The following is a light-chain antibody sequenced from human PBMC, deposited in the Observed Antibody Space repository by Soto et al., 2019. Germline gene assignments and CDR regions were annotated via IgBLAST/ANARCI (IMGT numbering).Light chain of an antibody. V-gene: IGLV2-14*01. CDR2: GVS. J-gene: IGLJ1*01. Sequence: QSVLTPPASVSASPGQSITISCTGTRNDVGLYNYVSWYQHHPGNAPKLIIYGVSDRPSGVSNRFSGSKSGNTASLTISGLQAEDEADYYCTSYTTTTLEIFGTGTK. CDR3: TSYTTTTLEI. CDR1: RNDVGLYNY.